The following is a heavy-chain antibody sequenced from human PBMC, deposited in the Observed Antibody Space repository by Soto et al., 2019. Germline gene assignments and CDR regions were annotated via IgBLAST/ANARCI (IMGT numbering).Heavy chain of an antibody. Sequence: GASVKVSCKASGYTLTSFYMHWMRQAPGQGLEWMEVIDPSAGSTTYAQKFKGRVRMTRDTFTSTVFMELSSLRSEDTAVYYCARSPRPTGTTLYYFDSWGQRTLVTVSS. CDR2: IDPSAGST. D-gene: IGHD1-1*01. V-gene: IGHV1-46*01. J-gene: IGHJ4*02. CDR3: ARSPRPTGTTLYYFDS. CDR1: GYTLTSFY.